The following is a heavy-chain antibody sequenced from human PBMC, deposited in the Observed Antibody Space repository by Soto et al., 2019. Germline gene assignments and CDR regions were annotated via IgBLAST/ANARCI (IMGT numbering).Heavy chain of an antibody. Sequence: QVQLVESGGGVVQPGRSLRLSCAASGFTFSSYAMHWVRQAPGKGLEWVAVISYDGSNKYYADSVKGRFTISRDNSKNTLYLQMNSLRAEDTAVYYCAGWRPGVEWLSSDYWGQGTLVTVSS. D-gene: IGHD3-22*01. V-gene: IGHV3-30-3*01. CDR1: GFTFSSYA. CDR3: AGWRPGVEWLSSDY. J-gene: IGHJ4*02. CDR2: ISYDGSNK.